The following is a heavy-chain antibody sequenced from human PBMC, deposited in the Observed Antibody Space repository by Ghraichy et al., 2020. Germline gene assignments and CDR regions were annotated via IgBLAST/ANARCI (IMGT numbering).Heavy chain of an antibody. J-gene: IGHJ4*02. V-gene: IGHV3-74*01. CDR2: INSDGSSI. CDR3: ARGGPEYCSGGSCYAGDY. Sequence: GGSLRLSCAVSGFTFSSYWMHWVRHAPGKGLVWVSRINSDGSSISYADSVKGRFTFSRDNAKNTLYLKMNSLRADDTAVYYCARGGPEYCSGGSCYAGDYCGQGTLVTVSS. D-gene: IGHD2-15*01. CDR1: GFTFSSYW.